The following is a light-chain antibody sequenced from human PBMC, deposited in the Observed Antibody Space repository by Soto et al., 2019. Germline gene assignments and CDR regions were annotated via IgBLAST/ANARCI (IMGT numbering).Light chain of an antibody. Sequence: QSALTQPASVSGSPGQSITISCTGTSSDVGGYNYVSWYQQHPGKAPKLMIYNVSNRPSGVSNRFSGSKSGNTASLTISGLQAEAEGHYYCSSSTSTHTVLFAGGTNLTVL. J-gene: IGLJ2*01. CDR2: NVS. V-gene: IGLV2-14*01. CDR3: SSSTSTHTVL. CDR1: SSDVGGYNY.